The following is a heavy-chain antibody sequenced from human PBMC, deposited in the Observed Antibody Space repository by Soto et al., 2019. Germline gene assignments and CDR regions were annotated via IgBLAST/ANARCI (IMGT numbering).Heavy chain of an antibody. J-gene: IGHJ4*02. CDR3: ASLYYYGSGSYYTYY. CDR2: IYHSGST. CDR1: GGSISSSNW. V-gene: IGHV4-4*02. Sequence: SETLSLTCAVSGGSISSSNWWSWVRQPPGKGLEWIGEIYHSGSTNYNPSLKSRVTISVDKSKNQFSLKLSSVTAADTAVYYCASLYYYGSGSYYTYYWGQGTLVTVS. D-gene: IGHD3-10*01.